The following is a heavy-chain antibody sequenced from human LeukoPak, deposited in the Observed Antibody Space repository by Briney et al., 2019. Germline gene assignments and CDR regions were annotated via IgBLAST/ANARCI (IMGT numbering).Heavy chain of an antibody. CDR3: ARRRRPDAFDI. J-gene: IGHJ3*02. D-gene: IGHD6-6*01. V-gene: IGHV4-39*01. CDR1: GGSISSSTYY. Sequence: PSETLSLTCTVSGGSISSSTYYWGWVRQSPGKGLEWIGTIHYSGSTSYNPSLKSRVTISVDTSKNQFSLKLSSVTAADTAVYYCARRRRPDAFDIWGQGTMVTVSS. CDR2: IHYSGST.